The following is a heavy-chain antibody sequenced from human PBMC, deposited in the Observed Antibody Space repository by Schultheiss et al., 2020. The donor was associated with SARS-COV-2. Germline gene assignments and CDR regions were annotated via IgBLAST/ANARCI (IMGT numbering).Heavy chain of an antibody. CDR1: GFTFSSYE. D-gene: IGHD6-13*01. Sequence: GGSLRLSCAASGFTFSSYEMNWVRQAPGKGLEWVSAISGSGGSTYYADSVKGRFTISRDNSKNTLYLQMNSLRAEDTAVYYCARAGSWSPGNWFDPWGQGTLVTVSS. V-gene: IGHV3-23*01. CDR2: ISGSGGST. J-gene: IGHJ5*02. CDR3: ARAGSWSPGNWFDP.